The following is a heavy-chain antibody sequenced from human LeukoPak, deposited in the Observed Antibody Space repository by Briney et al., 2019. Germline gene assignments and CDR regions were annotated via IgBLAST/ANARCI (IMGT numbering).Heavy chain of an antibody. D-gene: IGHD3-22*01. J-gene: IGHJ6*03. CDR2: IYYSGST. V-gene: IGHV4-59*01. Sequence: SESLSLSCTVSGGSISTYYWSWVRQPPGKGLEWVGNIYYSGSTNYNTYLMSRGTLSVDTSKNHFSLNLSSVTAADTAVYYCAKAPQYYDSSGYYYYYMDVWGKGTTVTVSS. CDR3: AKAPQYYDSSGYYYYYMDV. CDR1: GGSISTYY.